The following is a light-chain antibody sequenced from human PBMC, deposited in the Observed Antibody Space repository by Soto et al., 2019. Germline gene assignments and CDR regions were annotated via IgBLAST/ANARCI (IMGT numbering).Light chain of an antibody. Sequence: DVVMTQSPDSLAVSLGERATINCKSSLSVLKSLDNKNYIAWYQHKAGQPPKLLLYWASTRKSGVPDRFSGSGSGTDFTLTINSLQAEDVAVYYCHQYFSTPLTFGPGTKVEIK. CDR1: LSVLKSLDNKNY. J-gene: IGKJ3*01. CDR2: WAS. CDR3: HQYFSTPLT. V-gene: IGKV4-1*01.